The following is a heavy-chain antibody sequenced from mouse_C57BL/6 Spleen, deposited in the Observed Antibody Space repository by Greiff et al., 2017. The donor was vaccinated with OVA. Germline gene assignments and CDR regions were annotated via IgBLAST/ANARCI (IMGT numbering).Heavy chain of an antibody. D-gene: IGHD1-1*01. CDR2: IYPRSGNT. V-gene: IGHV1-81*01. CDR3: ERRTTVGADWYFDD. CDR1: GYTFTSYG. Sequence: QVHLQQSGAELARPGASVKLSCKASGYTFTSYGISWVKQRTGHGLEWIGEIYPRSGNTYYNEKFKGKATLTAGKASSTAYMELRSLTSEDSAVYVGERRTTVGADWYFDDWGTGTTVTVSS. J-gene: IGHJ1*03.